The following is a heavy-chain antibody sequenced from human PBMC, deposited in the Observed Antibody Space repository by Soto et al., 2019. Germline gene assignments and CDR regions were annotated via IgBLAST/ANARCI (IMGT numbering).Heavy chain of an antibody. Sequence: PSETLSLTCTVSGGSISSYYWSWIRQPPGKGLEWIGYIYYSGSTNYNPSLKSRVTISVDTSKNQFSLKLSSVTAADTAVYYCARHTPPGRLRFLEWLPLLHVYYYMDVWGKGTMVTVFS. D-gene: IGHD3-3*01. CDR3: ARHTPPGRLRFLEWLPLLHVYYYMDV. V-gene: IGHV4-59*08. J-gene: IGHJ6*03. CDR1: GGSISSYY. CDR2: IYYSGST.